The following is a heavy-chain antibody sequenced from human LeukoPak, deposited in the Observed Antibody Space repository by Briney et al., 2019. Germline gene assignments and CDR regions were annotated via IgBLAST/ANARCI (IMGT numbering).Heavy chain of an antibody. CDR2: IKKDGSEK. Sequence: GGSLRLSCAASGFTFSRYWMSWVRQAPGKGLEWVADIKKDGSEKYYVDSVKGRFTISRDNAKNSLYLQMNSLRAEDTAVYYCARLLVYNSGGEAFDYWGPGTLVTVSS. D-gene: IGHD3-10*01. CDR1: GFTFSRYW. V-gene: IGHV3-7*01. CDR3: ARLLVYNSGGEAFDY. J-gene: IGHJ4*02.